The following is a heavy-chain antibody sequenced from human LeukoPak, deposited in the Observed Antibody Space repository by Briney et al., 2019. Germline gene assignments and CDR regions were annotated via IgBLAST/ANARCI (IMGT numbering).Heavy chain of an antibody. Sequence: GGSLRLSCAASGFTFSSYSMNWVRQAPGKGLEWVGRIKSRVDGGTTDYAAPVKDRFSISRDDSRNMLYLQMNSLKTEDTAVYYCTTDAGYSSRWYKNWGQGTLVTVAS. V-gene: IGHV3-15*01. CDR3: TTDAGYSSRWYKN. CDR1: GFTFSSYS. D-gene: IGHD6-13*01. CDR2: IKSRVDGGTT. J-gene: IGHJ4*02.